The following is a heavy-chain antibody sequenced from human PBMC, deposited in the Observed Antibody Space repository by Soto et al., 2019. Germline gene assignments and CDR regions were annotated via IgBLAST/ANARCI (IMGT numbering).Heavy chain of an antibody. J-gene: IGHJ6*02. V-gene: IGHV3-30-3*01. CDR2: ISYDGSNK. Sequence: GGSLRLSCAASGFTFSSYAMHWVRQAPGKGLEWVAVISYDGSNKYYADSVKGRFTIPRDNSKNTLYLQMNSLRAEDTAVYYCARDWFGESYYYSGMDVWGQGTTVTVSS. CDR1: GFTFSSYA. CDR3: ARDWFGESYYYSGMDV. D-gene: IGHD3-10*01.